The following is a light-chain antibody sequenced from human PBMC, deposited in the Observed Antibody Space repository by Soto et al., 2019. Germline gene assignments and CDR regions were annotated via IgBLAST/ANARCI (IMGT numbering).Light chain of an antibody. CDR1: SSNIGSNY. Sequence: QSVLTQPTSASGTPGQRVTISCSGSSSNIGSNYVYWYPQLPGTAPKLLIYRNNQRPSGVPDRFSGSKSGTSASLAISGLRSEDEAAYYCAAWDDSLSGRVFGTGTKLTVL. J-gene: IGLJ1*01. CDR2: RNN. V-gene: IGLV1-47*01. CDR3: AAWDDSLSGRV.